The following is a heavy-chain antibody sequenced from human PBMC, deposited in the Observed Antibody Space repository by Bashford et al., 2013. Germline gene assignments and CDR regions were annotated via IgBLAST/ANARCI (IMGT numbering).Heavy chain of an antibody. CDR2: IYYSGST. V-gene: IGHV4-59*12. CDR3: ARGRKSRLSRAFDI. Sequence: WIRQPPGKGLEWIGYIYYSGSTNYNPSLKSRVTISVDTSKNQFSLKLSSVTAADTAVYYCARGRKSRLSRAFDIWGQGTMVTVSS. D-gene: IGHD6-25*01. J-gene: IGHJ3*02.